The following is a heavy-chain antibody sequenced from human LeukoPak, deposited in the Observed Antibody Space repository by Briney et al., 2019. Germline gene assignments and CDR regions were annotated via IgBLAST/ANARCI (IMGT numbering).Heavy chain of an antibody. V-gene: IGHV1-2*02. D-gene: IGHD1-26*01. CDR2: VNPVSGGT. Sequence: ASVKVSFKASGYTFADYYMHWVRQAPGQGLEWMGWVNPVSGGTYYAQRFLGRVTMTRDSSISTVYMELSRLQSDDTAVYHCASLGATTLSYFGMDVWGQGTTVTVSS. CDR1: GYTFADYY. J-gene: IGHJ6*02. CDR3: ASLGATTLSYFGMDV.